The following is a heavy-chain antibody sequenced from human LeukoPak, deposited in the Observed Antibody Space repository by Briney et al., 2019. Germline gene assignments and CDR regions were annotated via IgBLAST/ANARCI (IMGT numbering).Heavy chain of an antibody. J-gene: IGHJ4*02. D-gene: IGHD1-26*01. CDR1: GFIFSNYA. V-gene: IGHV3-23*01. CDR2: ISDNVAST. Sequence: SGGSLRLSCAAAGFIFSNYAMTWVRQAPGKGLEWVSGISDNVASTYYADSVKGRFTISRDNSKNTLYLQMNSLRAEDTAVYYCATDLVGPTRGPFDYWGQGTLVTVSS. CDR3: ATDLVGPTRGPFDY.